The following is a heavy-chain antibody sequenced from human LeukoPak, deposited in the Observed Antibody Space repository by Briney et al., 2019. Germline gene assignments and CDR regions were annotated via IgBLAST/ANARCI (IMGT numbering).Heavy chain of an antibody. CDR1: GGSISSGDYY. CDR2: IYYSGST. Sequence: SETLSLTCTVSGGSISSGDYYWSWIRQPPGKGLEWIGYIYYSGSTYYNPSLKSRVTISLDTSKNQFPLKLSSVTTADTAVYYCARMPDILTGLDSWGQGTLVTVSS. V-gene: IGHV4-30-4*02. J-gene: IGHJ4*02. CDR3: ARMPDILTGLDS. D-gene: IGHD3-9*01.